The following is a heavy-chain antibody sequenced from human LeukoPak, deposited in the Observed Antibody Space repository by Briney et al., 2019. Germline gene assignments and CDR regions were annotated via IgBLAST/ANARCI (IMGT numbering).Heavy chain of an antibody. D-gene: IGHD1-1*01. CDR1: GGYFSGYY. Sequence: PSETLSLTCAVYGGYFSGYYWSWIRQPPGKGLDWIGEINHSGSTNYNPSLKSRVTISVDTSKTQFSLKQSSVTAADTAVYYCATNRPVQLERGYYMDVWGKGTTVTVSS. CDR2: INHSGST. CDR3: ATNRPVQLERGYYMDV. V-gene: IGHV4-34*01. J-gene: IGHJ6*03.